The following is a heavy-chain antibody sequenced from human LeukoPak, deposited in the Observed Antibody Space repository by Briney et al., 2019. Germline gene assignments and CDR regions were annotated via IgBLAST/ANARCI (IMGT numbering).Heavy chain of an antibody. D-gene: IGHD1-14*01. CDR1: GFTFSSYG. CDR2: ISYDGSNK. J-gene: IGHJ6*02. Sequence: GRSLRLSCAASGFTFSSYGMHWVRQAPGKGLEWVAVISYDGSNKYYADSVKGRFTISRDNSKNTLYLQMNSLRVEDTAVYYCARGGSGTWSNYYYYGMDVWGQGTTVTVSS. CDR3: ARGGSGTWSNYYYYGMDV. V-gene: IGHV3-30*03.